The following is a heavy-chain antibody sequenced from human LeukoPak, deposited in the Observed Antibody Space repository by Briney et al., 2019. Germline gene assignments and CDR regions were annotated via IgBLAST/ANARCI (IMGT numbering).Heavy chain of an antibody. CDR1: GGSISSYY. Sequence: SETLSLTCTVSGGSISSYYWSWIRQPPGKGLEWIGYIYYSGSTNYNPSLKSRVTISVDTSKNQFSLKLSSVTAADTAVYYCARVVVIISANGAFDIWGQGTMVTVSS. V-gene: IGHV4-59*01. CDR3: ARVVVIISANGAFDI. J-gene: IGHJ3*02. CDR2: IYYSGST. D-gene: IGHD3-22*01.